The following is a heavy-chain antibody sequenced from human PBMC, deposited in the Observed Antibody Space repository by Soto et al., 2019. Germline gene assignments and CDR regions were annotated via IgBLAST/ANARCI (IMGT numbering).Heavy chain of an antibody. V-gene: IGHV4-39*01. J-gene: IGHJ4*02. Sequence: QLQLQESGPGLVKPSETLSLTCTVSGGSISSSSYYWGWIRQPPGKGLEWIGSIYYSGSTYYNPSLKSRVTISVDTSKNQFSLKLSSVTAADTAVYYCATPGPGRFGELEGGVGGYYFDYWGQGTLVTVSS. CDR3: ATPGPGRFGELEGGVGGYYFDY. D-gene: IGHD3-10*01. CDR2: IYYSGST. CDR1: GGSISSSSYY.